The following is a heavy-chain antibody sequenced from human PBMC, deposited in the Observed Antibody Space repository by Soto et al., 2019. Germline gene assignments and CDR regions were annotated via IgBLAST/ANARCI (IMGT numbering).Heavy chain of an antibody. CDR2: IKQDGSEK. V-gene: IGHV3-7*01. D-gene: IGHD6-13*01. Sequence: GSLRLSCAASGFTFSSYWMSWVRQAPGKGLEWVANIKQDGSEKYYVDSVKGRFTISRDNAKNSLYLQMNSLRAEDTAVYYCARHLYSSSFYYYYGMDVWGQGTTVTVSS. CDR3: ARHLYSSSFYYYYGMDV. J-gene: IGHJ6*02. CDR1: GFTFSSYW.